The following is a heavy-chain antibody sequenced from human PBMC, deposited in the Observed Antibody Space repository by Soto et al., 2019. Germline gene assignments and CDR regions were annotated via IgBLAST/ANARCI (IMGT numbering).Heavy chain of an antibody. CDR2: IYYSGTT. D-gene: IGHD2-2*01. J-gene: IGHJ6*02. CDR3: AKRRVVPTARYYYYGMDV. CDR1: GGSISSVGYY. V-gene: IGHV4-39*01. Sequence: PSETLSLPCIDTGGSISSVGYYWRWIRLPPGNGLEWIGNIYYSGTTDYNPSLTSRVTISVDTSKNRFSLMLSSVTAADTAVYYCAKRRVVPTARYYYYGMDVWGQGTTVTVSS.